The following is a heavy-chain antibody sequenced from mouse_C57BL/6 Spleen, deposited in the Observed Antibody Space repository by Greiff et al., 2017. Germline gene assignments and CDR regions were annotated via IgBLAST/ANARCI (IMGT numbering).Heavy chain of an antibody. CDR1: GYTFTSYW. J-gene: IGHJ3*01. D-gene: IGHD1-1*01. Sequence: QVQLQQPGAELVRPGASVKLSCKASGYTFTSYWINWVKQRHGQGLEWIGNIYPSDSYTNSNHKFKDKATLTVDKSSSTAYMQLISPTSEDSAVYYCAVITTVVEEWFAYWGQGTLGTVSA. V-gene: IGHV1-69*02. CDR3: AVITTVVEEWFAY. CDR2: IYPSDSYT.